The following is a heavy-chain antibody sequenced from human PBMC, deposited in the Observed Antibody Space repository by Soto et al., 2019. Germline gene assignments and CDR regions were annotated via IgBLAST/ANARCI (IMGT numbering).Heavy chain of an antibody. D-gene: IGHD1-1*01. J-gene: IGHJ6*02. Sequence: PGGSLRLSCAASGFTFSSYWMHWVRQAPGKGLVWASRINSDGSSTSYADSVKGRFTISRDNAKNTLYLQMNSLRAEDTAVYYCAFEPLGDNWNDMYYYYGMDVWGQGTTVTVSS. CDR1: GFTFSSYW. CDR2: INSDGSST. V-gene: IGHV3-74*01. CDR3: AFEPLGDNWNDMYYYYGMDV.